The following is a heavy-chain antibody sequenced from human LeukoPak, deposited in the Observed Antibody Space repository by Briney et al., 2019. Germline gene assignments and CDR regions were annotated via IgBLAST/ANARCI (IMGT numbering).Heavy chain of an antibody. V-gene: IGHV3-23*01. Sequence: TGGSLRLSCAASGFTFSSYAMNWVRQAPGKGLEWVSSISNSDGSTYYADFVKGRFTVSRDNSKNTLHLQMNSLRAEDTAVYYCAKSLGVGGYTRYKGFDQWGQGTLVTVSS. CDR1: GFTFSSYA. J-gene: IGHJ4*02. CDR3: AKSLGVGGYTRYKGFDQ. D-gene: IGHD5-24*01. CDR2: ISNSDGST.